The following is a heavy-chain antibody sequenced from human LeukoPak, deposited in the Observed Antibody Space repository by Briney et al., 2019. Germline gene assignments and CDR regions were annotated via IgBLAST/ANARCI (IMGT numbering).Heavy chain of an antibody. Sequence: PGGSLRLSCAASGFTFSSYEMNWVRQAPGKGLEWVSYISSSGSTIYYADSVKGRFTISRDNAKNSLYLQMNSLRAEDTAVYYCARGRNDYGDYVPFAYWGQGTLVTVSS. V-gene: IGHV3-48*03. CDR1: GFTFSSYE. CDR2: ISSSGSTI. J-gene: IGHJ4*02. D-gene: IGHD4-17*01. CDR3: ARGRNDYGDYVPFAY.